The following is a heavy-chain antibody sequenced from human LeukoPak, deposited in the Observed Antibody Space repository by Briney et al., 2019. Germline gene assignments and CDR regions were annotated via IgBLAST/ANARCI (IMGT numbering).Heavy chain of an antibody. Sequence: PSQTLSLTCDVPGDSISTGASYWSWIRQHPGKGLEFIGFIQSSGSTLYNPSLNTRVAISVDTSKNQFSLNLNSVTDADAAVYYCARGRGYGYGVDYWGQGTLVTVSS. D-gene: IGHD5-18*01. CDR1: GDSISTGASY. J-gene: IGHJ4*02. V-gene: IGHV4-31*11. CDR2: IQSSGST. CDR3: ARGRGYGYGVDY.